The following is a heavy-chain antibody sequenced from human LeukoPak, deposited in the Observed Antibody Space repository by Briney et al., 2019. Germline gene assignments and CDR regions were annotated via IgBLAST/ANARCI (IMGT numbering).Heavy chain of an antibody. CDR3: AAAAGSYYYYYYYVDV. V-gene: IGHV3-74*01. D-gene: IGHD6-13*01. CDR2: IKPDGSST. J-gene: IGHJ6*03. CDR1: GFAFSTYW. Sequence: GGSLRLSCAASGFAFSTYWMYWVRQAPGKGLVWVSRIKPDGSSTSYADSVKGRFTISRDNAKNTLYLQMNSLRAEDTAVYYCAAAAGSYYYYYYYVDVWGKGTTVTVSS.